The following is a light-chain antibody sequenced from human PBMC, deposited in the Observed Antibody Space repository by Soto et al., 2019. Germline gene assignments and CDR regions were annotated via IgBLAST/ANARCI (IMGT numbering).Light chain of an antibody. CDR3: QQYNPYSRT. V-gene: IGKV1-5*03. J-gene: IGKJ1*01. Sequence: DIQMTQSPSTLSAYVGDRVTITCRASQSISSWLAWYQQKPGKAPKLLIYKASSLQSGVPSRFSGSGSGTEITLTISSLQPDDFATYYCQQYNPYSRTFGQGTKVDIK. CDR1: QSISSW. CDR2: KAS.